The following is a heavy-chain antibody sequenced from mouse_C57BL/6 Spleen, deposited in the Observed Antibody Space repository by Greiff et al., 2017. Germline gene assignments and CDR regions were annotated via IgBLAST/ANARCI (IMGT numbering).Heavy chain of an antibody. Sequence: EVKLMESGGGLVQPGGSLSLSCAASGFTFTDYYMSWVRQPPGKALEWLGFIRNKANGYTTEYSASVKGRFTISRDNSQSILYLQMNALRAEDSSTYYCARWDYYSNRYFDCWGQGTTLTVSS. V-gene: IGHV7-3*01. D-gene: IGHD2-5*01. J-gene: IGHJ2*01. CDR1: GFTFTDYY. CDR3: ARWDYYSNRYFDC. CDR2: IRNKANGYTT.